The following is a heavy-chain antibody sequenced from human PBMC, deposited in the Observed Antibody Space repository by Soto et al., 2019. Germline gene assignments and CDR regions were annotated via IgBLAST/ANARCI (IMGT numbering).Heavy chain of an antibody. D-gene: IGHD6-13*01. CDR3: APVSYSSSWYDGWFDP. J-gene: IGHJ5*02. CDR1: GYTFTSYD. V-gene: IGHV1-8*01. CDR2: MNPNSGNT. Sequence: QVQLVQSGAEVKKPGASVKVSCKASGYTFTSYDINWVRQATGQGLEWMGWMNPNSGNTGYAQKFQGRVTMTRNTSISTAYMELSSLRSEDTAVYYCAPVSYSSSWYDGWFDPWGQGTLVTVSS.